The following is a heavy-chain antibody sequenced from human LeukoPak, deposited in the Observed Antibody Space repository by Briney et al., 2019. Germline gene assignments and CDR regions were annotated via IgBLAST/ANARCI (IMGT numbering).Heavy chain of an antibody. CDR3: ARYDWGYYKYYGLDV. CDR1: GGSISNYY. Sequence: PSETLSLTCTVSGGSISNYYWSWIRQPPGKGLEWIGYIYYSGSTSYNPSLKSRVTISADTSKNQLYLTLISVTAADTAVYYCARYDWGYYKYYGLDVWGQGTTVTVSS. J-gene: IGHJ6*02. D-gene: IGHD3-16*01. V-gene: IGHV4-59*12. CDR2: IYYSGST.